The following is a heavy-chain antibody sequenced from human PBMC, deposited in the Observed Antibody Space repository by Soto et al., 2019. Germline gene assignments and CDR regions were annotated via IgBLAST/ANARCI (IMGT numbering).Heavy chain of an antibody. J-gene: IGHJ3*01. Sequence: ASVKVSCKASGYIFTDYYLHWVRQAPGQGLEWMGWINPATGATKYKQNFEGRLSLTRDTSKSTGFMDLSRLKSDDSATYYCAREGYGVASDAWAQRTLVTVS. CDR3: AREGYGVASDA. D-gene: IGHD5-18*01. CDR2: INPATGAT. CDR1: GYIFTDYY. V-gene: IGHV1-2*02.